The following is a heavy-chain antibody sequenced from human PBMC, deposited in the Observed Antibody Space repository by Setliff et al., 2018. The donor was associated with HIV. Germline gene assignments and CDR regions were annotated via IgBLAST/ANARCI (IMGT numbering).Heavy chain of an antibody. CDR1: GGSISSGNYY. Sequence: TLSLTCTVSGGSISSGNYYWSWIRQPAGKGLEWIGRIYTSGSTNYNPSLKSRVTISLDTSRNQFSLKLNSVTAADTAVYYCAKTIGRYFDIFDNWGQGTLVTV. CDR2: IYTSGST. D-gene: IGHD3-9*01. J-gene: IGHJ4*02. CDR3: AKTIGRYFDIFDN. V-gene: IGHV4-61*02.